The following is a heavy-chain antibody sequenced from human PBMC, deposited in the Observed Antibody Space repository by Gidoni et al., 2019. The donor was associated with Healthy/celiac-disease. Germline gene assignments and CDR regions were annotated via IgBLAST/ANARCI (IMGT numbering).Heavy chain of an antibody. J-gene: IGHJ4*02. D-gene: IGHD3-3*01. CDR2: ISYDGSNK. CDR1: GFTFSSYA. CDR3: ARDEGVFLEWLLFRPRC. V-gene: IGHV3-30-3*01. Sequence: QVQLVESGGGVVQPGRSLRLSCAASGFTFSSYAMHWVRQAPGKGLEWVAVISYDGSNKYYADSVKGRFTISRDNSKNTLYLQMNSLRAEDTAVYYCARDEGVFLEWLLFRPRCWGQGTLVTVSS.